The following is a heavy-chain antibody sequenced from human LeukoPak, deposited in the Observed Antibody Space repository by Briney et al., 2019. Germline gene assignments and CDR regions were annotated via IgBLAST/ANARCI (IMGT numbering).Heavy chain of an antibody. Sequence: GGSLRLSCAASGFTFSSYAMSWVRQAPGKGLEWVSAISGSGGSTYYADSVKGRFTISRDNSKNTLYLQMNSLRAEDTAVYYCAKDPGCSSGWYRNYWGQGTLVTVSS. CDR2: ISGSGGST. V-gene: IGHV3-23*01. CDR1: GFTFSSYA. D-gene: IGHD6-19*01. J-gene: IGHJ4*02. CDR3: AKDPGCSSGWYRNY.